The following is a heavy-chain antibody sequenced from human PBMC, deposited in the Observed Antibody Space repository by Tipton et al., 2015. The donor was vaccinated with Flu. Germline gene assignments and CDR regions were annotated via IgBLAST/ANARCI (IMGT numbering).Heavy chain of an antibody. CDR2: IYYSGNT. CDR3: ASGDYGGNAEY. V-gene: IGHV4-59*01. D-gene: IGHD4-23*01. Sequence: TLSLTCTVSGGSISSYYWSWIRQPPGKGLEWIGYIYYSGNTNYNPSLKSRVTISVDTSKNQFSLKLSSVTAADTAVYYCASGDYGGNAEYWGQGTLVTVSS. J-gene: IGHJ4*02. CDR1: GGSISSYY.